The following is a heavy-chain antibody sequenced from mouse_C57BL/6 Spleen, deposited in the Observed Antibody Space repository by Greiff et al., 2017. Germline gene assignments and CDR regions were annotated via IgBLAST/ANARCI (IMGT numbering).Heavy chain of an antibody. J-gene: IGHJ1*03. CDR1: GYTFTDYN. V-gene: IGHV1-18*01. CDR3: ARNYGSSYPWYFDV. Sequence: VQLKQSGPELVKPGASVKIPCKASGYTFTDYNMDWVKQSHGKSLEWIGDINPNNGGTIYNQKFKGKATLTVDKSSSTAYMELRSLTSEDTAVYYCARNYGSSYPWYFDVWGTETTVTVSS. D-gene: IGHD1-1*01. CDR2: INPNNGGT.